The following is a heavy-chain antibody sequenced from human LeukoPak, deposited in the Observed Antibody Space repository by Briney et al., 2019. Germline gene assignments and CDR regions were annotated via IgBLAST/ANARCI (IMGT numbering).Heavy chain of an antibody. CDR2: MYYSGST. V-gene: IGHV4-39*07. D-gene: IGHD3-10*01. CDR1: GGSISSSSYY. J-gene: IGHJ4*02. CDR3: ARDRVGSFDY. Sequence: EPSETLSLTCTVSGGSISSSSYYWGWIRQPPGKGLEWIGSMYYSGSTYYNPSLKSRVTISVDTSKNQFSLKLSSVAAADTAVYYCARDRVGSFDYWGQGTLVTVSS.